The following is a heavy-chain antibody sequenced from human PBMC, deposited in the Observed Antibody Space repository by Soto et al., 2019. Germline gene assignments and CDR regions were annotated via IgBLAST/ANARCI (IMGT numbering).Heavy chain of an antibody. V-gene: IGHV4-30-4*01. Sequence: QVQLQESGPGLVKPSQTLSLTCIVSGGSISNVNDCWSWIRQRPDKGLEWIGHIYSGGSIYNNPSLTSRVTISVDTPKNQFSRQLSSVSAADTAVYYCARGPSGDKVDYGGQETLATFSP. CDR1: GGSISNVNDC. J-gene: IGHJ4*02. D-gene: IGHD7-27*01. CDR3: ARGPSGDKVDY. CDR2: IYSGGSI.